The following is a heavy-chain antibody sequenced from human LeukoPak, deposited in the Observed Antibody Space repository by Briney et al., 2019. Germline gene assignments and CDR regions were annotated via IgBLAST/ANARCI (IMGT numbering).Heavy chain of an antibody. J-gene: IGHJ4*02. Sequence: ASVKVSCKASGDTFIPYTFSWVRQAPGQGLEWIGRIIPSLDVSNYAQKFQGRVTLTRDTSTSTVYMELSSLRSEDTAVYYCARDRERGTRAALYYFDYWGQGTLVTVSP. CDR1: GDTFIPYT. D-gene: IGHD2-15*01. CDR3: ARDRERGTRAALYYFDY. V-gene: IGHV1-69*04. CDR2: IIPSLDVS.